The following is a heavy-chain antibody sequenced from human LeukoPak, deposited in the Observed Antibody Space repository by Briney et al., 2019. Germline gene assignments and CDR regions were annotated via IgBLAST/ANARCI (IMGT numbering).Heavy chain of an antibody. CDR2: IEYSSSSI. CDR3: AELGITMIGGV. CDR1: GFTFSSYS. J-gene: IGHJ6*04. D-gene: IGHD3-10*02. Sequence: GGSLRLSCAASGFTFSSYSMNWVRQAPGKGLEWVSYIEYSSSSIYYADSVKGRFTISRDNAKNSLYLQMNSLRAEDTAVYYCAELGITMIGGVWGKGTTVTISS. V-gene: IGHV3-48*04.